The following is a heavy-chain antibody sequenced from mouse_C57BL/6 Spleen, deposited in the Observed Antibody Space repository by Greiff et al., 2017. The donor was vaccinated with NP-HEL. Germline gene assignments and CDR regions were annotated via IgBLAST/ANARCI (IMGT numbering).Heavy chain of an antibody. CDR2: IYPGDGDT. J-gene: IGHJ1*03. V-gene: IGHV1-82*01. Sequence: QVQLQQSGPELVKPGASVKISCKASGYAFSSSWMNWVKQRPGKGLEWIGRIYPGDGDTNYNGKFKGKATLTADKSSSTAYMQLSSLTSEYSAVYFCASSGLWLRRTHWYFDVWGTGTTVTVSS. CDR1: GYAFSSSW. D-gene: IGHD2-2*01. CDR3: ASSGLWLRRTHWYFDV.